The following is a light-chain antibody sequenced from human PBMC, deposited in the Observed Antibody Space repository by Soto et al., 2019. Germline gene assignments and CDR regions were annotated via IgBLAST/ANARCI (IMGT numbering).Light chain of an antibody. V-gene: IGKV1-9*01. CDR2: AAS. Sequence: IQLTQSPSSLSASVGDRVTITCRASEGIVNYLAWYQQKPGKAPKLLIYAASTLQSGVPSRFSGSGSGTDFTLTISCLQSEDFATYYCQQYYSYPRTFGQGTKLEIK. CDR1: EGIVNY. J-gene: IGKJ2*01. CDR3: QQYYSYPRT.